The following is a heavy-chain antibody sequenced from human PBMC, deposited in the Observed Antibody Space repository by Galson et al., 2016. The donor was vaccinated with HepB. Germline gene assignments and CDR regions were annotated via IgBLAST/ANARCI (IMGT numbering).Heavy chain of an antibody. CDR3: AKDVDTGFGGVFDS. D-gene: IGHD3-10*01. CDR2: ISGSGGST. J-gene: IGHJ4*02. Sequence: SLRLSCAASGLTFSSYGMTWVRQAPGKGLEWVSSISGSGGSTYYADSVKGRFTISRDNSKNSLYLQMNSLRPEDTALYYCAKDVDTGFGGVFDSWGQGTLVTVSS. CDR1: GLTFSSYG. V-gene: IGHV3-23*01.